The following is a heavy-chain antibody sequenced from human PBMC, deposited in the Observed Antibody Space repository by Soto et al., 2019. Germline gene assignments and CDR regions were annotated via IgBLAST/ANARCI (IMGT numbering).Heavy chain of an antibody. CDR3: ARREHGDGSGWGEFEY. Sequence: QLQLQESGPGLVKPSETLSLTCTVSGDSISSSSYHWGWIRQAPGKGLECIGSIYYSGTTYYNPSLKSRVTISVDTSKNQFSLKLSSVTAADTAVYYCARREHGDGSGWGEFEYWGQGTLVTVSS. D-gene: IGHD6-19*01. J-gene: IGHJ4*02. V-gene: IGHV4-39*01. CDR1: GDSISSSSYH. CDR2: IYYSGTT.